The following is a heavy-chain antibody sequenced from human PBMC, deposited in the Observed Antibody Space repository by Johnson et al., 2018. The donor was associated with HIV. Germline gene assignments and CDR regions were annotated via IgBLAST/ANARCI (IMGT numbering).Heavy chain of an antibody. Sequence: VQLVESGGGLVQPGGSLRLFCAASGFSFSSYVMNWVRQAPGKGLEYVASISSNGGRTYYANSVKGRFTISRDTSRNILYLQMNNLRAEDTAVYYCARSPVWLRGFDIWGQGTMVTVSS. V-gene: IGHV3-64*01. CDR1: GFSFSSYV. CDR2: ISSNGGRT. D-gene: IGHD5-24*01. CDR3: ARSPVWLRGFDI. J-gene: IGHJ3*02.